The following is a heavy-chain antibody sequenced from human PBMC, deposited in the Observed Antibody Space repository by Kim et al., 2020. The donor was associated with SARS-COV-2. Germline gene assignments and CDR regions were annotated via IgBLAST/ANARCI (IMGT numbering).Heavy chain of an antibody. CDR1: GFIFSSYS. CDR3: ARDPTRGLLWFGELLSEVGPDYGMDV. CDR2: ISSSSSYI. J-gene: IGHJ6*02. V-gene: IGHV3-21*01. D-gene: IGHD3-10*01. Sequence: GGSLRLSFAASGFIFSSYSMNWVRQAPGKGLEWVSSISSSSSYIYYADPVKGRFTIPRDNAKNSQYLQTNSLRAEDAAGYYCARDPTRGLLWFGELLSEVGPDYGMDVWGQGTTVTVSS.